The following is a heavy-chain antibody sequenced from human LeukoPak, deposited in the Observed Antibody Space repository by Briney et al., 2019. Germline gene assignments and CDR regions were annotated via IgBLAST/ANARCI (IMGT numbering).Heavy chain of an antibody. D-gene: IGHD6-19*01. CDR3: ARESGRYSSGWYRGWFDP. J-gene: IGHJ5*02. CDR2: IYYSGST. CDR1: GGSISSYY. V-gene: IGHV4-59*01. Sequence: PSETLSLTCTVSGGSISSYYWSWIRQPPGKGLEWIGYIYYSGSTNYNPSLKSRVNISVDKSKNQFSLKLSSVTAADTAVYYCARESGRYSSGWYRGWFDPWGQGTLVTVSS.